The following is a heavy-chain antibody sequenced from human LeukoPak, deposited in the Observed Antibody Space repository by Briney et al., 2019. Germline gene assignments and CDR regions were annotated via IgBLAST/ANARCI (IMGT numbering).Heavy chain of an antibody. V-gene: IGHV3-23*01. CDR2: MSGSGAIT. CDR3: VGWINRIAAAGTHDAFGI. D-gene: IGHD6-13*01. CDR1: GFTFSTYG. Sequence: GGSLRLSCAASGFTFSTYGMSWVRQAPGKGLEWVSAMSGSGAITYYADSVKGRFTISRDNSKNTLYLQMNSLRAEDTAVYYCVGWINRIAAAGTHDAFGIWGQGTKVTVSS. J-gene: IGHJ3*02.